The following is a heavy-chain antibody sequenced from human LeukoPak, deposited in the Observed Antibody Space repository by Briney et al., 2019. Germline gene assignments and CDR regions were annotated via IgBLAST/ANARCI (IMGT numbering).Heavy chain of an antibody. Sequence: ASVTVSCKVSGYTLTELSMHWVRQAPGKGGGWMGGFDPEDGETIYAQKFQGRVTMTEDTSTDTAYMELSSLRSEDTAVYYCAPAPGTNYYMDVWGKGTPVTVSS. D-gene: IGHD1-1*01. CDR3: APAPGTNYYMDV. CDR2: FDPEDGET. V-gene: IGHV1-24*01. CDR1: GYTLTELS. J-gene: IGHJ6*03.